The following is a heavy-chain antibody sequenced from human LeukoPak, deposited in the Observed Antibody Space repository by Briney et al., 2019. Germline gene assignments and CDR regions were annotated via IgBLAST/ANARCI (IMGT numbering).Heavy chain of an antibody. CDR1: GFTFSSYE. CDR3: TPSIVGATTFDY. J-gene: IGHJ4*02. D-gene: IGHD1-26*01. CDR2: IKTKTDGETT. Sequence: MTGGSLRLSCAASGFTFSSYEMNWVRQAPGKGLEWVGRIKTKTDGETTDYASPVKGRFTISRDDSKNTLYLQMNSLKTEDTAVYFCTPSIVGATTFDYWGQGTLVTVSS. V-gene: IGHV3-15*01.